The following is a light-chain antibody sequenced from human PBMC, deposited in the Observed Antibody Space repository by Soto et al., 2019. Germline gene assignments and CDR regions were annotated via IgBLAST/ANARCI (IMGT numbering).Light chain of an antibody. Sequence: EIVLTQSPVTLSVSPGERATLSCTASQSVGSNLAWYQQKPGQAPRLLIYGPSTRATDIPARFSGSGSGTEFTLTISSLQSEDFGVYYCQQYNNWPYTFGQGTKVDIK. J-gene: IGKJ2*01. CDR2: GPS. CDR3: QQYNNWPYT. CDR1: QSVGSN. V-gene: IGKV3-15*01.